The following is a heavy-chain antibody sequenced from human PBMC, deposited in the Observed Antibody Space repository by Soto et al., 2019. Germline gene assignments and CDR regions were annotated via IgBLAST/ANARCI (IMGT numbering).Heavy chain of an antibody. V-gene: IGHV1-46*01. CDR3: ATSDYYDSSGYYPDI. CDR2: INPSGGST. Sequence: ASVKVSCKASGYTFTSYYMHWVRQAPGQGLEWMGIINPSGGSTSYAQKFQGRVTMTRDRSTSTVYMELSSLRSEDTAVYYCATSDYYDSSGYYPDIWGQGTMVTVSS. D-gene: IGHD3-22*01. J-gene: IGHJ3*02. CDR1: GYTFTSYY.